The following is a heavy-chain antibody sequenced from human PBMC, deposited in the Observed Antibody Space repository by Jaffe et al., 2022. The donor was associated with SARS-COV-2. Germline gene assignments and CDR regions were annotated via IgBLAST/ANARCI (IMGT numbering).Heavy chain of an antibody. D-gene: IGHD3-3*01. V-gene: IGHV3-23*01. CDR2: ISGSGGST. CDR3: AKWVGGRFLEWLFEEPEYYFDY. CDR1: GFTFSSYA. J-gene: IGHJ4*02. Sequence: EVQLLESGGGLVQPGGSLRLSCAASGFTFSSYAMSWVRQAPGKGLEWVSAISGSGGSTYYADSVKGRFTISRDNSKNTLYLQMNSLRAEDTAVYYCAKWVGGRFLEWLFEEPEYYFDYWGQGTLVTVSS.